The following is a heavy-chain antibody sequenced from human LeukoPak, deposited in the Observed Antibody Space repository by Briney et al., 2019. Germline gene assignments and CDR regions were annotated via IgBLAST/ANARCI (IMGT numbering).Heavy chain of an antibody. CDR1: GYTFTSYG. CDR3: ARDQHGVTTRWFDP. D-gene: IGHD4-17*01. CDR2: TSAYNGNT. Sequence: GASVKVSCKASGYTFTSYGISWVRQAPGQGLEWMGWTSAYNGNTNYAQKLQGRVTMTTDTSTSTAYMELRSLRSDDTAVYYCARDQHGVTTRWFDPWGQGTLVTVSS. V-gene: IGHV1-18*04. J-gene: IGHJ5*02.